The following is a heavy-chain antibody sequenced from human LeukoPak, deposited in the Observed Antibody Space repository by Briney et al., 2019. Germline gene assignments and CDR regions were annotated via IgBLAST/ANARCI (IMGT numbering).Heavy chain of an antibody. V-gene: IGHV4-34*01. D-gene: IGHD5-18*01. J-gene: IGHJ4*02. Sequence: SETLSLTCAVYGGSFSGYYWSWIRQPPGKGLEWIGEINHSGSTNYNPSLKSRVTISVDTSKNQFSLKLSSVTAADTAVYYCARVAHTAMGLRAIDYWGQGTLVTVSS. CDR2: INHSGST. CDR1: GGSFSGYY. CDR3: ARVAHTAMGLRAIDY.